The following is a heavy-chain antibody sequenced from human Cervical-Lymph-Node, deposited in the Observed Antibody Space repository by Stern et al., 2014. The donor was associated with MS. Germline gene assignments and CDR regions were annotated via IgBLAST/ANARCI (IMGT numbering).Heavy chain of an antibody. V-gene: IGHV1-58*01. CDR2: SVVGSGNT. CDR3: AARANYYDSPGDWFDP. CDR1: GFTFTSSA. J-gene: IGHJ5*02. Sequence: LVESGPEVKKPGTSVKVSCKASGFTFTSSAVQWVRQARGQRLEWIGWSVVGSGNTNYAQKFQERVTITRDMSTSTAYMELSSLRSEDTAVYYCAARANYYDSPGDWFDPWGQGTLVTVSS. D-gene: IGHD3-22*01.